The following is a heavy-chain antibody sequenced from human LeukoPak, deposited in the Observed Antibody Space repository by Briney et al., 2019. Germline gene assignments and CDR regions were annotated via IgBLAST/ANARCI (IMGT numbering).Heavy chain of an antibody. J-gene: IGHJ5*02. CDR2: MYYSGST. CDR3: ARVTPYDFWSGYPDPGFDP. V-gene: IGHV4-59*01. D-gene: IGHD3-3*01. CDR1: GGSISSYY. Sequence: SETLSLTCTVSGGSISSYYWSWIGQPPGKGLEWIGHMYYSGSTNYNPSLKSRVTISVDTSKNQFSLKLSSVTAADTAVYYCARVTPYDFWSGYPDPGFDPWGQGTLVTVSS.